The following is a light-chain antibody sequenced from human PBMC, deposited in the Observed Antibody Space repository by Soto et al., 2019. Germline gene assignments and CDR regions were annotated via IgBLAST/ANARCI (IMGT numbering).Light chain of an antibody. CDR2: YDD. CDR3: SAWDDSLNGPV. J-gene: IGLJ2*01. CDR1: TPNIGNNA. Sequence: QSVLTQPPSVSAAPRQRVTISCSGSTPNIGNNAVNWYQLLPGKAPKLLIYYDDLLPSGVSDRFSGSKSGTSASLAISGLQSEDEADYFCSAWDDSLNGPVFGGGPKLTVL. V-gene: IGLV1-36*01.